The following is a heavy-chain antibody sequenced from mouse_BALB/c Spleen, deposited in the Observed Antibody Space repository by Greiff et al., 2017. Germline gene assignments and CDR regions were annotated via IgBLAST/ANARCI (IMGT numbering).Heavy chain of an antibody. CDR3: ARLYGNYWFAY. D-gene: IGHD2-1*01. Sequence: EVKLVESGGGLVQPGGSLKLSCAASGFTFSSYGMSWVRQTPDKRLELVATINSNGGSTYYPDSVKGRFTISRDNAKNTLYLQMSSLKSEDTAMYYCARLYGNYWFAYWGQGTLVTVSA. V-gene: IGHV5-6-3*01. CDR1: GFTFSSYG. J-gene: IGHJ3*01. CDR2: INSNGGST.